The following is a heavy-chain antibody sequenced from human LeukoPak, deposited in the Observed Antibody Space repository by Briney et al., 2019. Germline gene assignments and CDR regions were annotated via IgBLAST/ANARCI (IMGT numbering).Heavy chain of an antibody. Sequence: WIRQAPGKGLEWVGRIKSKTDGGTTDYAAPVKGRFTISRDDSKNTLYLQMNSLKTDDTAVYYCTRYSSSGWVWGQGTLVTVSS. V-gene: IGHV3-15*01. CDR3: TRYSSSGWV. CDR2: IKSKTDGGTT. J-gene: IGHJ4*02. D-gene: IGHD6-19*01.